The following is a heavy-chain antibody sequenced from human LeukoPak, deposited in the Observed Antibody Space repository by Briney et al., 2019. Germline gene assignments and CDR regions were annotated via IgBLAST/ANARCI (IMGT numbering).Heavy chain of an antibody. J-gene: IGHJ3*02. CDR3: ARTTKYSFDI. V-gene: IGHV3-7*04. Sequence: GSLRLSCVASGFTFSDYWMSWVRQAPGKGLEWVAHIKHDASEKYYVDSVKGRFTISRDNAKNSLYLPMNSLRSEDTAVYYCARTTKYSFDIWGQGTMVTVSS. CDR2: IKHDASEK. D-gene: IGHD2/OR15-2a*01. CDR1: GFTFSDYW.